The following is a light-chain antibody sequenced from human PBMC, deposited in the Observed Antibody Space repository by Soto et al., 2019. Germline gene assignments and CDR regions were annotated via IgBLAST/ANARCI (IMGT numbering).Light chain of an antibody. V-gene: IGKV3-15*01. CDR1: QSVRSTY. CDR2: GVS. J-gene: IGKJ4*01. CDR3: QQYGDWPLT. Sequence: VGITQSPVTLSVSTGERATLSCRASQSVRSTYLAWYQQKPGQAPRLLIFGVSNRAAGIAARFSGSGSGTEFTLTISSLQSEDFAVYCCQQYGDWPLTFGGGTKVDIK.